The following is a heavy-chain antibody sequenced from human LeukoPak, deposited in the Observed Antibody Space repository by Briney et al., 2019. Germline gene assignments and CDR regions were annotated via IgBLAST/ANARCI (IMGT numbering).Heavy chain of an antibody. CDR1: GFTFNNYA. V-gene: IGHV3-23*01. CDR2: IVGRGGST. CDR3: AKAGEYCPDGSCYSENYYFDY. Sequence: GGSVRLSCAASGFTFNNYAMTWVRQAPGKGLGWFQGIVGRGGSTYYSVKGRFTVSRDNSKNTLYLQMNSLRAEDTAVYYCAKAGEYCPDGSCYSENYYFDYWGQGTLVTVSS. D-gene: IGHD2-15*01. J-gene: IGHJ4*02.